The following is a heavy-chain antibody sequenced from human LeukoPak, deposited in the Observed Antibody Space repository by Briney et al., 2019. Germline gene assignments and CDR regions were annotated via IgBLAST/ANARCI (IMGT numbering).Heavy chain of an antibody. J-gene: IGHJ4*02. Sequence: SETLSLTCTVSGGSISSYYWSWIRQPPGKGLEWIGYIYYSGSTNYNPSLKSRVTISVDTSKNQFSLKLSSVTAADTAVYYCARALDYGDYSDYWGQGTLVTVSS. CDR2: IYYSGST. CDR3: ARALDYGDYSDY. V-gene: IGHV4-59*01. D-gene: IGHD4-17*01. CDR1: GGSISSYY.